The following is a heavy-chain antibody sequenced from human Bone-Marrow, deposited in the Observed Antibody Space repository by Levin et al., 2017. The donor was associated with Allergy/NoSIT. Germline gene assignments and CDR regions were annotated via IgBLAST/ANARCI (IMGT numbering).Heavy chain of an antibody. CDR2: IYPGDSDT. CDR1: GYTFTSYW. J-gene: IGHJ1*01. D-gene: IGHD2/OR15-2a*01. V-gene: IGHV5-51*01. CDR3: ARRSTYREYVEQ. Sequence: GESLKISCKGSGYTFTSYWIGWVRQIPGKGLEWMGIIYPGDSDTRYSPSFQGQVTISADKSISTAYLQWSRLRASDTAMYYCARRSTYREYVEQWGQGTLVAVSS.